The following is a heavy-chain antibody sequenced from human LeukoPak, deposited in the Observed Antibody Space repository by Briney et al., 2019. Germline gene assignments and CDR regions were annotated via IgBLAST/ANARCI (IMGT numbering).Heavy chain of an antibody. J-gene: IGHJ4*02. CDR2: IYYSGST. D-gene: IGHD3-9*01. CDR3: GRGSNDILTGYSPFFY. V-gene: IGHV4-59*11. Sequence: SETLSLTCTVSGGSISSHYWSWIRQPPGKGLEWIGYIYYSGSTNYNPSLKSRVTISVDTSKNQFSLKLSSVTAADTAVYYCGRGSNDILTGYSPFFYWGQGTLVTVSS. CDR1: GGSISSHY.